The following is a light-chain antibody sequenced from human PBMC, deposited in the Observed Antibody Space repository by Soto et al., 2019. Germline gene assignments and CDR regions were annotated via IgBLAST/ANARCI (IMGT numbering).Light chain of an antibody. CDR2: DVS. CDR3: ISYTLSNILYLV. Sequence: QSALTQPASVSGSPGQSITISCTGTSSDVGGYNYVSWYQQHPGKAPKFMIYDVSNRPSGVSNRFSGSKSGNTASLTISGLQAEDEADYYCISYTLSNILYLVFVTWTVVTVL. CDR1: SSDVGGYNY. J-gene: IGLJ1*01. V-gene: IGLV2-14*01.